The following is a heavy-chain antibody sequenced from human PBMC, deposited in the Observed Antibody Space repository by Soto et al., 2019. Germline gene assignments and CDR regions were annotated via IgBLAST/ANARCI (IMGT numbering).Heavy chain of an antibody. CDR3: AHRPRSYYDILTGYPKTPYYFDY. J-gene: IGHJ4*02. Sequence: GASVKVSCKASGYTLTTYSIRWVRQAPGQRLEWMGWINAGNGNTKFSQKFQGRLTITKDTSKNQVVLTMTNMDPVDTATYYCAHRPRSYYDILTGYPKTPYYFDYWGQGTLVTVSS. CDR2: INAGNGNT. CDR1: GYTLTTYS. V-gene: IGHV1-3*01. D-gene: IGHD3-9*01.